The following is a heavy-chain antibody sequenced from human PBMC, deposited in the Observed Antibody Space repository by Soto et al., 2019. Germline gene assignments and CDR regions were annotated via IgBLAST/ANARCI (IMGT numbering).Heavy chain of an antibody. CDR1: GFYISSSIYY. V-gene: IGHV4-39*02. D-gene: IGHD5-12*01. CDR3: ARDIVAKINWIPELDYYGMDV. J-gene: IGHJ6*02. Sequence: PSETPSLTSTFSGFYISSSIYYLGWIRQPPGKGLEWIGSIYYSGSTYYNPSLKSRVTISVDTSKNQFSLKLSSVTAADTAVYYCARDIVAKINWIPELDYYGMDVWGQGITVTVSS. CDR2: IYYSGST.